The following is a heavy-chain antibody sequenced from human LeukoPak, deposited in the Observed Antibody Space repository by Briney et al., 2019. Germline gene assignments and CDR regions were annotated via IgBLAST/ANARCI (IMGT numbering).Heavy chain of an antibody. CDR2: IYYSGST. CDR3: ARGYGGRYFDL. J-gene: IGHJ2*01. V-gene: IGHV4-61*01. D-gene: IGHD5-12*01. CDR1: GYSISSGYY. Sequence: SETLSLTCTVSGYSISSGYYWSWIRQPPGKGLEWIGYIYYSGSTNYNPSLKSRVTISVDTSKNQFSLKLSSVTAADTAVYYCARGYGGRYFDLWGRGTLVTVSS.